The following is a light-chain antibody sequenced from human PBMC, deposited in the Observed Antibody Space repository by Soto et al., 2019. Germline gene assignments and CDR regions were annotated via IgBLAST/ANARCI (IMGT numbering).Light chain of an antibody. CDR3: SSYTSSKTWV. J-gene: IGLJ3*02. V-gene: IGLV2-14*01. CDR1: SSDVGGYNY. Sequence: QSVLTQPASVSGSPGQSITISCTGTSSDVGGYNYVSWYQQHPGRAPKLMIYEVSDRPSGVSNRFSGSKSGNTASLTISGLQAEDEADYYCSSYTSSKTWVFGGGTKVT. CDR2: EVS.